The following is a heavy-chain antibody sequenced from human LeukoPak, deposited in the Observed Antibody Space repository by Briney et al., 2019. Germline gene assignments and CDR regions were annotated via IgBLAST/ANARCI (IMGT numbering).Heavy chain of an antibody. CDR1: GYTFTGYY. D-gene: IGHD2-15*01. V-gene: IGHV1-2*02. CDR2: INPNSGGT. J-gene: IGHJ4*02. CDR3: ARYCSGGSCYSGFDY. Sequence: ASVTVSCKASGYTFTGYYMHWVRQAPGQGLEWMGWINPNSGGTNYAQKFQGRVTMTRDTSISTAYMELSRLRSDDTAVYYCARYCSGGSCYSGFDYWGQGTLVTVSS.